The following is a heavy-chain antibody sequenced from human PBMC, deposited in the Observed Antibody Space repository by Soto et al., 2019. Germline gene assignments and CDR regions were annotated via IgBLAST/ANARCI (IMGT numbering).Heavy chain of an antibody. CDR2: INQDGGVT. J-gene: IGHJ4*02. V-gene: IGHV3-7*03. D-gene: IGHD6-19*01. CDR1: GFTFISSF. Sequence: GGSLRLSCVASGFTFISSFMGWIRQAPGKGLEWVANINQDGGVTYYVDSAEGRFTISRDNTKDSLYLQMNSLRGEDTAIYYCARYYRGSGRYFFDYWGQGTPVTVSS. CDR3: ARYYRGSGRYFFDY.